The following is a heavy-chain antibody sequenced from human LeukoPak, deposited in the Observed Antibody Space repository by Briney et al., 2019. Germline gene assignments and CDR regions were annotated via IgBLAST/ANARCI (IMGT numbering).Heavy chain of an antibody. CDR2: INPNSGGT. CDR1: GYTFTGYY. V-gene: IGHV1-2*02. CDR3: ARGGGSRHKFDP. Sequence: ASVKVPCKASGYTFTGYYMHSGPQAPGQGLEWMGWINPNSGGTNYAQKFQGRVPMTRDMSTSTVYMALSSLRSEDTAVYYCARGGGSRHKFDPWGQGTLVTVSS. J-gene: IGHJ5*02. D-gene: IGHD6-13*01.